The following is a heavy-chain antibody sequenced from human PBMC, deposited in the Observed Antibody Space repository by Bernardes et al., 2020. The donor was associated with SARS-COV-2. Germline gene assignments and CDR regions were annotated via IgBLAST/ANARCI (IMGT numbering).Heavy chain of an antibody. D-gene: IGHD1-26*01. Sequence: GGSLRLPCAASGSNFSSYAVHWVRQAPGKGLEWVAVISYDGNNEYYAESVKGRFTISRDNSKNTQYLQMNSRRDDDTAVYYCARDGGIVGARGAFDIWGQGTLVTVSS. CDR2: ISYDGNNE. CDR3: ARDGGIVGARGAFDI. V-gene: IGHV3-30-3*01. J-gene: IGHJ3*02. CDR1: GSNFSSYA.